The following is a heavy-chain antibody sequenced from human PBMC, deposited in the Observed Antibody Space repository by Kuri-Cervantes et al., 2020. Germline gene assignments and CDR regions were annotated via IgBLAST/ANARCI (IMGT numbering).Heavy chain of an antibody. CDR2: INQDGSEK. D-gene: IGHD3-22*01. V-gene: IGHV3-7*01. CDR1: QFTFSEHW. J-gene: IGHJ4*02. Sequence: GGSLRLSCAASQFTFSEHWISWVRQAPGKGLEWVADINQDGSEKVYVDSLKGRFTISRDNARNALYLDMNGLRAEDTAVYYCARQLFDSSGYRPLDWWGQGTLVTVSS. CDR3: ARQLFDSSGYRPLDW.